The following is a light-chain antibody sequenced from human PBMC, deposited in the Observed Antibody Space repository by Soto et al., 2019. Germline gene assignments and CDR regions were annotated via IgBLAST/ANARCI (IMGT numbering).Light chain of an antibody. CDR2: LGS. CDR3: MQALQTTYT. J-gene: IGKJ2*01. V-gene: IGKV2-28*01. CDR1: QSLLHSNGYNY. Sequence: DIVMTQSPLSLPVTPGEPASISCRSSQSLLHSNGYNYLDWYLQKPGQSPQLLIYLGSNRASGVPDRFSGSGSGTDFTLKISRVEAEDVGVYYCMQALQTTYTFGXGTKXEIX.